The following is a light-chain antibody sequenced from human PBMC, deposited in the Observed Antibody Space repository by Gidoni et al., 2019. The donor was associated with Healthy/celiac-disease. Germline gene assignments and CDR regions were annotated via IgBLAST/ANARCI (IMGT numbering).Light chain of an antibody. J-gene: IGLJ2*01. CDR3: AAWDDSLNEVV. CDR1: SSNTGSNT. V-gene: IGLV1-44*01. CDR2: SNN. Sequence: QSVLTQPPSPSRSPGQRVTNPSSGSSSNTGSNTVNWYLQLPETAPNLLIYSNNQRPSGVPDRFSGSKSGTSASLAISGLQSEDEADYYCAAWDDSLNEVVFGGGTKLTVL.